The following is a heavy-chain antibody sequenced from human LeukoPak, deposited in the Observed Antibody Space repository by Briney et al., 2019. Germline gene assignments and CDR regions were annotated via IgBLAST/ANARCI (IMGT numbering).Heavy chain of an antibody. CDR3: AISGYCSGGSCYGHDAFDI. D-gene: IGHD2-15*01. J-gene: IGHJ3*02. CDR1: GGTFSSYA. Sequence: ASVKVSCKASGGTFSSYAISWVRQATGQGLEWMGWMNPNSGNTGYAQKFQGRVTMTRSTSISTAYMELSSLRSEDTAVYYCAISGYCSGGSCYGHDAFDIWGQGTMVTVSS. CDR2: MNPNSGNT. V-gene: IGHV1-8*02.